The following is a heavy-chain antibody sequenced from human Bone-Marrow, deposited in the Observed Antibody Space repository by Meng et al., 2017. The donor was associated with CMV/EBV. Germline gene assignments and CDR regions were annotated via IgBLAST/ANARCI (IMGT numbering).Heavy chain of an antibody. CDR3: AKDTGYSSSWYLPSGDY. CDR1: GFTFSSYA. J-gene: IGHJ4*02. Sequence: GESLKISCAASGFTFSSYAMSWVRQAPGKGLEWVSAISGSGGSTYYADSVKGRFTISRDNSKNTLYLQMNSLRAEDTAVYYCAKDTGYSSSWYLPSGDYWGQGTRVTGSS. D-gene: IGHD6-13*01. V-gene: IGHV3-23*01. CDR2: ISGSGGST.